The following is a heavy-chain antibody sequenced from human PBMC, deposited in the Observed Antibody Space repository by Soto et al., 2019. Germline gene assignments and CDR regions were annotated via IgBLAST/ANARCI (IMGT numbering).Heavy chain of an antibody. Sequence: GGSLRLSCAASGFTFSSYGMHWVRQAPGKGLEWVAVIWYDGSNKYYADSVKGRFTISRDNSKNTPYLQMNSLRAEDTAVYYCARVALAYSNQYYFDYWGQGTLVTVSS. V-gene: IGHV3-33*01. CDR3: ARVALAYSNQYYFDY. D-gene: IGHD6-13*01. CDR1: GFTFSSYG. CDR2: IWYDGSNK. J-gene: IGHJ4*02.